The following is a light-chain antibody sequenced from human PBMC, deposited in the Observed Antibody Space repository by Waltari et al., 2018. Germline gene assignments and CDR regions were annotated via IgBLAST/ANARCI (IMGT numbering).Light chain of an antibody. CDR1: QSVGTN. V-gene: IGKV3-15*01. CDR3: QQYHNWPPWA. Sequence: DIVITQSPATLSVSPGERATLSCRASQSVGTNLAWYQQRPGQAPRLLLYGASSRATGIPARFSGSGSGTDFTLTINSLQPEDFALYYCQQYHNWPPWAFGQGTKVEIK. J-gene: IGKJ1*01. CDR2: GAS.